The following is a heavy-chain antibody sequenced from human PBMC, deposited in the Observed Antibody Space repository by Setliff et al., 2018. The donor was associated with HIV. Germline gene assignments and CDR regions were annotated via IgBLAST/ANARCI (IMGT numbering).Heavy chain of an antibody. CDR3: ARRQQLWLLYAFDI. CDR2: VYYTGST. V-gene: IGHV4-59*08. D-gene: IGHD5-18*01. Sequence: PSETLSLTCTVSGGSISSYYWSWIRQPPGKGLEWIGYVYYTGSTNYNPSLKSRVTISIDTSKNQFSLKLSSVTAADTAVYYCARRQQLWLLYAFDIWGQGTMVTVSS. J-gene: IGHJ3*02. CDR1: GGSISSYY.